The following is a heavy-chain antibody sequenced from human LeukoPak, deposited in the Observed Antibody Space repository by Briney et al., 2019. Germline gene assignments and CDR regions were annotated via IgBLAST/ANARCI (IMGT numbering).Heavy chain of an antibody. CDR2: ISGSGGTI. CDR1: GFTFRTYA. CDR3: APEGCTNGVCYFDY. J-gene: IGHJ4*02. D-gene: IGHD2-8*01. Sequence: KSGGSLRLSCAASGFTFRTYAMSWVRQAPGKGLEWVSGISGSGGTIYYADSVKGRFTISRDNSKNTLYLQMHSLRAEDTAVYYCAPEGCTNGVCYFDYWGQGTLVTVSS. V-gene: IGHV3-23*01.